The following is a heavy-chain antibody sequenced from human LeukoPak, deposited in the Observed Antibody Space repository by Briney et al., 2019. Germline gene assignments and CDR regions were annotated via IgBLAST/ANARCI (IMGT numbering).Heavy chain of an antibody. V-gene: IGHV3-74*01. Sequence: GGSLTLSCAASGFTFSRYWMHWVRQAPGKGLVWVSRVNSHGNSISYADAVKGRFTISRDNAKNTLYLQMNSLGVDDTAVYYCYSPEVDYWGQGTLVSVSS. CDR3: YSPEVDY. CDR1: GFTFSRYW. J-gene: IGHJ4*02. CDR2: VNSHGNSI. D-gene: IGHD2-21*01.